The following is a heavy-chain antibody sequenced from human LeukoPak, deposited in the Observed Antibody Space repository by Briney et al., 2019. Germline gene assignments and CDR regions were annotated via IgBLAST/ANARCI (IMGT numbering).Heavy chain of an antibody. CDR2: IGGSGATT. D-gene: IGHD3-22*01. J-gene: IGHJ3*02. Sequence: GGSLRLSCAASGFTFSSYAMSWVRQAPGKGPEWVAAIGGSGATTYYADSVQGRFTISRDNSKNTLYLQMNSLRAEDTAVYYCAREYYYDSSGYPVPVAFDIWGQGTMVTVSS. CDR1: GFTFSSYA. V-gene: IGHV3-23*01. CDR3: AREYYYDSSGYPVPVAFDI.